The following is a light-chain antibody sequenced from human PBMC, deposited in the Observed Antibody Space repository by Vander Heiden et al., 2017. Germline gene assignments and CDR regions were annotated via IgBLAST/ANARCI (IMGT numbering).Light chain of an antibody. V-gene: IGKV2-28*01. CDR1: QSLLHRSGYYY. CDR3: MQALQSRT. J-gene: IGKJ1*01. CDR2: MGS. Sequence: IVMTQSTLSLSVTPGEPASISCRSSQSLLHRSGYYYVDWYLQKPGQPPQLLIDMGSDRASGVPDRCSGSGAGTDFTLKISKVEAEDAWVYYCMQALQSRTFGPGTKVEIK.